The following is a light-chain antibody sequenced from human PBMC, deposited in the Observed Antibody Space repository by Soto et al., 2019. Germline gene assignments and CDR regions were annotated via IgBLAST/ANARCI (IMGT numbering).Light chain of an antibody. Sequence: DIQMNQSPSTLSASVGDRVTITCRASQSIGKHLNWYQQQHGKAPKFXIYGASTLQNGVPSRVTGSGSWTDFTLTVNSLQAADFETYDCQQGYRSPATFGPGTRLEIK. V-gene: IGKV1-39*01. CDR3: QQGYRSPAT. J-gene: IGKJ5*01. CDR2: GAS. CDR1: QSIGKH.